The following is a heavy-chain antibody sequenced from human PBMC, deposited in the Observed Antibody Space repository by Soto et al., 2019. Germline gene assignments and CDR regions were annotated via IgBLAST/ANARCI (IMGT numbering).Heavy chain of an antibody. D-gene: IGHD3-22*01. J-gene: IGHJ4*02. Sequence: GGSLRLSCAASGFTFSSYAMSWVRQAPGKGLEWVSAISGSGGSTYYADSVKGRFTISRDNSKNTLYLQMNSLRAEDTAVYYCASRAYYYESSGYFDYWGQGTLVTVSS. CDR2: ISGSGGST. CDR3: ASRAYYYESSGYFDY. V-gene: IGHV3-23*01. CDR1: GFTFSSYA.